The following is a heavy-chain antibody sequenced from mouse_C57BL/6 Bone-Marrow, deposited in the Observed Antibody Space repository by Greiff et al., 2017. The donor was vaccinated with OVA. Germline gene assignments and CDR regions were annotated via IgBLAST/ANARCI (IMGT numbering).Heavy chain of an antibody. CDR2: IDPENGDT. CDR1: GFNINDDY. D-gene: IGHD1-1*01. CDR3: TTMTRCISTVVEVAMDY. Sequence: VQLQQPGAELVRPGASVKLSCTASGFNINDDYMHWVKQRPEQGLEWIGWIDPENGDTEYASKFQGKATLTADQSSNTAYLQLSSLTSEDTAVYYCTTMTRCISTVVEVAMDYWGQGTSVTVSS. J-gene: IGHJ4*01. V-gene: IGHV14-4*01.